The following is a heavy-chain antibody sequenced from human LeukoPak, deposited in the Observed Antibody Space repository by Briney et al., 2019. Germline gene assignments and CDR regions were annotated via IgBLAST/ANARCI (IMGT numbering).Heavy chain of an antibody. D-gene: IGHD6-13*01. Sequence: ASVKVSCKASGYTFTSYGISWVRQAPGQGLEWMGWTSAYNGNTNYAQKLQGRVTMTTDTSTSTAYMELRSLRSDDTAVYYCARDREVFSSSWTVKFDYWGQGTLVTVSS. CDR3: ARDREVFSSSWTVKFDY. CDR2: TSAYNGNT. V-gene: IGHV1-18*01. J-gene: IGHJ4*02. CDR1: GYTFTSYG.